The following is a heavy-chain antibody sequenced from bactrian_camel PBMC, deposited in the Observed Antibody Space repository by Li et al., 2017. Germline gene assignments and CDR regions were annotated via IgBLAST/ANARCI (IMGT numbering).Heavy chain of an antibody. Sequence: QVQLVESGGGSVQAGGSLRLSCVASEYPGGSNSMGWFRQAPGKEREGVARIGTGGADILYGDSVKGRFAISQDSAKNTVYLQMNSLKPEDTAMYYCAAKDWCLYTNADRADSYDYWGQGTQVTVS. D-gene: IGHD7*01. CDR2: IGTGGADI. J-gene: IGHJ4*01. CDR3: AAKDWCLYTNADRADSYDY. CDR1: EYPGGSNS. V-gene: IGHV3S63*01.